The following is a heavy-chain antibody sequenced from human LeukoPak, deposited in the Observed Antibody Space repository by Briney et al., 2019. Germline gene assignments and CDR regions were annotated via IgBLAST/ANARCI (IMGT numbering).Heavy chain of an antibody. D-gene: IGHD3-22*01. CDR1: GFTFSSYG. CDR3: ARDRDSYDSSGYHP. V-gene: IGHV3-30*03. Sequence: GRSLRLSCAASGFTFSSYGMHWVRQAPGKGLEWVAVISYDGSNKYYADSVKGRFTISRDNSKNTLYLQMNSLRAEDTAVYYCARDRDSYDSSGYHPWGQGTLVTVSS. CDR2: ISYDGSNK. J-gene: IGHJ5*02.